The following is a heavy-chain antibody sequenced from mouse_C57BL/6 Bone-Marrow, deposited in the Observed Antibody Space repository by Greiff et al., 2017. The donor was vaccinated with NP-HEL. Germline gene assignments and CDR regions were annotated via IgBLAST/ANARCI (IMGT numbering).Heavy chain of an antibody. CDR2: IRSKSNNYAT. J-gene: IGHJ4*01. V-gene: IGHV10-1*01. CDR1: GFSFNTYA. D-gene: IGHD2-10*01. Sequence: EVQLVESGGGLVQPKGSLKLSCAASGFSFNTYAMNWVRQAPGKGLEWVARIRSKSNNYATYYADSVKDRFTISRDDSESMLYLQMNNLKTEDTAMYYCVRHASYYHYAMDYWGQGTSVTVSS. CDR3: VRHASYYHYAMDY.